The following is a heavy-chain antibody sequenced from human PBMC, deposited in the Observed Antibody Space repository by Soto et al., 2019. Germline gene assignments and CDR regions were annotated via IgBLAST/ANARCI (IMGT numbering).Heavy chain of an antibody. J-gene: IGHJ5*02. Sequence: EVQLLESGGGLVQPGGSLRLSCAASGFTFSSYAMSWVRQAPGKGLEWVSAISGSGGSTYYADSVKGRFTISRDNSKNTLYLQMNSLRAEDTAVYYCAKAGASDSMITFGGVMTWGQGTLVTVSS. CDR2: ISGSGGST. V-gene: IGHV3-23*01. CDR1: GFTFSSYA. CDR3: AKAGASDSMITFGGVMT. D-gene: IGHD3-16*01.